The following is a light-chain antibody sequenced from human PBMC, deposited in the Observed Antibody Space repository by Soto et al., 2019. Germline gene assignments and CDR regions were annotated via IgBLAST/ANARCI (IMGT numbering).Light chain of an antibody. V-gene: IGLV1-47*02. J-gene: IGLJ3*02. CDR2: NNN. CDR1: NSNIGSNY. Sequence: QAVVTQPPSASGPPGQRVTISCSGRNSNIGSNYVSWYQQLPGTAPKLLIYNNNQRPSGVPDRFSGSKSGTSASLAIRGLRPEDEATYSCAAWDDNLCGPVFGGGTKLTVL. CDR3: AAWDDNLCGPV.